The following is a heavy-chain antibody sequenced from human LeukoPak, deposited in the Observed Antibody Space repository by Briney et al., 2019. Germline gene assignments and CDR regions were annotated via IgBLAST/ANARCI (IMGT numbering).Heavy chain of an antibody. Sequence: ASVKVSCKASGYTFTGYYMHWVRQAPGQGLEWTAWINPNSGGTYYAQNFHDRITMTRDTSISTAYMELSRLRSDDTAIYYCARANALYCSSTSCLFDYWGQGTLVTVSS. CDR2: INPNSGGT. D-gene: IGHD2-2*01. J-gene: IGHJ4*02. V-gene: IGHV1-2*02. CDR1: GYTFTGYY. CDR3: ARANALYCSSTSCLFDY.